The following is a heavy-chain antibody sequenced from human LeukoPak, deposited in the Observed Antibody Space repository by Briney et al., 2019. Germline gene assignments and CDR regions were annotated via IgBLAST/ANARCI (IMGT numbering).Heavy chain of an antibody. CDR1: GYSISSGYY. V-gene: IGHV4-38-2*02. J-gene: IGHJ6*03. Sequence: SETLSLTCTVSGYSISSGYYWGWIRQPPGKGLEWIGSIYHSGSTYYNPSLKSRVTISVDTSKNQFSLKLSSVTAADTAVYYCARNYPDYYYYYMDVWGKGTTVTVSS. CDR3: ARNYPDYYYYYMDV. D-gene: IGHD5-24*01. CDR2: IYHSGST.